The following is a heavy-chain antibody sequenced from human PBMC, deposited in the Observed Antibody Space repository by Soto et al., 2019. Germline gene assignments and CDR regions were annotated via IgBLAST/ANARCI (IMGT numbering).Heavy chain of an antibody. CDR3: ARDLDIAIGYYYYYGMDV. CDR1: GFTFSSYG. V-gene: IGHV3-33*01. CDR2: IWHDGSKK. J-gene: IGHJ6*02. Sequence: PGGSLRLSCAASGFTFSSYGMHWVRQAPGKGLEWVAVIWHDGSKKYYADSVKGRFTISRDNSENTQYLQMNSLRVDDTAVYFCARDLDIAIGYYYYYGMDVWGQGTTVTVSS. D-gene: IGHD5-18*01.